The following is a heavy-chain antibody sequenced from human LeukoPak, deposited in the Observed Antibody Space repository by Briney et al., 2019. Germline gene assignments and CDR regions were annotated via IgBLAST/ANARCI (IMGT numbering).Heavy chain of an antibody. Sequence: PGGSLRLSCAASGFTVSSNYMSWVRHAPGKGLEWVSVIYSGGSTYYADSVKGRFTISRDNSKNTLYLQMNSLRAEDTAVYYCARDCWKGPCYFDYWGQGTLVTVSS. J-gene: IGHJ4*02. CDR3: ARDCWKGPCYFDY. CDR1: GFTVSSNY. V-gene: IGHV3-66*01. CDR2: IYSGGST. D-gene: IGHD1-1*01.